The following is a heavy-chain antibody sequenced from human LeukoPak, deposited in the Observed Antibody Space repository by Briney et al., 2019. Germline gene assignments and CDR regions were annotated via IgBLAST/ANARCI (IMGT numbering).Heavy chain of an antibody. D-gene: IGHD3-22*01. CDR1: GGSFSGYY. J-gene: IGHJ4*02. CDR3: ARARSSGYPDY. CDR2: INHSGST. Sequence: SETLSLTCAVYGGSFSGYYWSWIRQPPGEGLEWIGEINHSGSTNYNPSLKSRVTISLDTSKTQFSLKLSSVTAADTAVYYCARARSSGYPDYWGQGTLVTVSS. V-gene: IGHV4-34*01.